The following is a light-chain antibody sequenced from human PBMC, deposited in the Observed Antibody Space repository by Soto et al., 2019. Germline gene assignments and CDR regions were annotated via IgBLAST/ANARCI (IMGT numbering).Light chain of an antibody. Sequence: AIQLTQSPPSLSASVGDRVTITCRASQGIRSALAWYQQKPGKAPNLLIYDASSLEGGVPSRFSGSGSGTYFTLTISSLQPEDFATYYCQQFNGHPLTFGGGTRVEIK. CDR1: QGIRSA. CDR3: QQFNGHPLT. V-gene: IGKV1-13*02. J-gene: IGKJ4*01. CDR2: DAS.